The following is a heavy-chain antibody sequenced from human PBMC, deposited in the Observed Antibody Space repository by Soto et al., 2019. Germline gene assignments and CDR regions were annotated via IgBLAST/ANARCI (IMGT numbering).Heavy chain of an antibody. CDR2: IIPIFGTI. V-gene: IGHV1-69*13. CDR3: AREGAPYGDYIATYYYYGMDV. CDR1: GGTFSRYP. Sequence: SVKVSCKASGGTFSRYPIAWVRQAPGHGLEWMGQIIPIFGTISHAQNFQGRITITADESTSTAYMELSSLRSDDTAVYYCAREGAPYGDYIATYYYYGMDVWGQGTTVTVS. J-gene: IGHJ6*02. D-gene: IGHD4-17*01.